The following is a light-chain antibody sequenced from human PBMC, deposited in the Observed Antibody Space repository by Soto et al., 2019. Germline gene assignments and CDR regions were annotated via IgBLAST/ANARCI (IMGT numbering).Light chain of an antibody. CDR2: WAS. J-gene: IGKJ3*01. Sequence: DIVMTQSPDSLAVSLGERATINCKSSRSILSSSNNKNYLAWYQHKPGQPPRLLIYWASTRESGVPDRFSGSGSGTDFTLTIISLQAEDVAVYSCQQYYSSPFTFGPGTKVDIK. CDR3: QQYYSSPFT. CDR1: RSILSSSNNKNY. V-gene: IGKV4-1*01.